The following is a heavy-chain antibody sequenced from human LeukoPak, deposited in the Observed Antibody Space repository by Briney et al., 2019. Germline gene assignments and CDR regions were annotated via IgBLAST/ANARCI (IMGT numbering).Heavy chain of an antibody. CDR1: GFTFSSYG. D-gene: IGHD3-22*01. CDR2: IWYDGSNK. CDR3: AKDLGPADYDSSGNDAFDI. Sequence: PGGSLRLSCAASGFTFSSYGMHWVRQAPGKGLEWVAVIWYDGSNKYYADSVKGRFTISRDNSKNTLYLQMNSLRAEDTAVYYCAKDLGPADYDSSGNDAFDIWGQGTMVTVSS. V-gene: IGHV3-33*06. J-gene: IGHJ3*02.